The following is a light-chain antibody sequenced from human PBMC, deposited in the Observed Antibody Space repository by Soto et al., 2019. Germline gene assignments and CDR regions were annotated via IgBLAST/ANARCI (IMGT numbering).Light chain of an antibody. Sequence: DVVMTQSPLSLPVTLGQPSSISCRSSQILVYSGGNTYLNWFQQRPGQSPRRLIYKVSNRDSGVPDRFSGSGSGTDFTLKISRVEAEDVGVYYCMQGTHWPPITFGQGTRLEI. J-gene: IGKJ5*01. V-gene: IGKV2-30*01. CDR2: KVS. CDR3: MQGTHWPPIT. CDR1: QILVYSGGNTY.